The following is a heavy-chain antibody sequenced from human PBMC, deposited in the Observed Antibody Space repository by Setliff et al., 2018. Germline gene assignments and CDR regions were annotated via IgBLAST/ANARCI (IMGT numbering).Heavy chain of an antibody. CDR1: GGSITSSSYY. J-gene: IGHJ4*02. V-gene: IGHV4-39*07. D-gene: IGHD3-3*01. CDR3: ARTPDGFLGDGYNLNTLGYFGS. CDR2: IYHSGST. Sequence: SETLSLTCTVSGGSITSSSYYWGWVRQPPGKGLEWIGSIYHSGSTNCNPSLKSRVTISVDTSKNQFSLKLSSVTAADTAVYYCARTPDGFLGDGYNLNTLGYFGSWGQGTLVTVSS.